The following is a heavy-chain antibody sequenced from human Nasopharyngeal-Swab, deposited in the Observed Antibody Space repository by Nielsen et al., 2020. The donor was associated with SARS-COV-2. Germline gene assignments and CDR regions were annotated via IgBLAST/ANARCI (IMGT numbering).Heavy chain of an antibody. Sequence: GESLKIPRAASGFTLSSYSLNWVRQAPGKGLEWVSSISSSSSYTNYADSVKGRFTISIDNAKNSLYLQMNSLRAEDTAVYYCASGGLEYSSSQGIDYWGQGTLVTVSS. J-gene: IGHJ4*02. CDR2: ISSSSSYT. CDR3: ASGGLEYSSSQGIDY. V-gene: IGHV3-21*01. D-gene: IGHD6-6*01. CDR1: GFTLSSYS.